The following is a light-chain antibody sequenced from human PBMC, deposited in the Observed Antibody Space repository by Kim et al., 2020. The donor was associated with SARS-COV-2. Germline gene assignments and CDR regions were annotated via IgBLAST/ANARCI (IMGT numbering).Light chain of an antibody. Sequence: PGERATLSCRASQSVSSYLAWYQQKPGQAPRRLIYDASNGATGIPARFSGSGSGTDFTLTISSLEPEDFAVYYCQQRSNWPPLTFGGGTKLEI. CDR1: QSVSSY. CDR3: QQRSNWPPLT. CDR2: DAS. J-gene: IGKJ4*01. V-gene: IGKV3-11*01.